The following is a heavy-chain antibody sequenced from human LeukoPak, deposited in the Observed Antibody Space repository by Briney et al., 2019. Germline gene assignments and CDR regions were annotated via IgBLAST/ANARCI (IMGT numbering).Heavy chain of an antibody. CDR3: ARDLRGMIDY. CDR1: GVSISRSYW. D-gene: IGHD3-16*01. J-gene: IGHJ4*02. Sequence: SGTLSLTCVVSGVSISRSYWWSWVRQPPGKGLEWIGEIYHSGGTNYKPSLERRVTMSLDKTNNQFSLKLSSVTAADTAVYYCARDLRGMIDYWGQGTLVTVSS. V-gene: IGHV4-4*02. CDR2: IYHSGGT.